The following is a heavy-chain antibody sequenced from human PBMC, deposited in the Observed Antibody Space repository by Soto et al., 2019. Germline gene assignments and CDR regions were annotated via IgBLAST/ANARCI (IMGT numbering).Heavy chain of an antibody. V-gene: IGHV3-30-3*01. Sequence: QVQLVESGGGVVQPGRSLRLSCAASGFTFSSYAMHWVRQAPGKGLEWVAVISYDGSNKYYADSVKGRFTISRDNSKNTLYLQMNGLRAEDTAVYYCARDQSYGPLGGDYYGMDVWGQGTTVTVSS. CDR3: ARDQSYGPLGGDYYGMDV. J-gene: IGHJ6*02. CDR1: GFTFSSYA. CDR2: ISYDGSNK. D-gene: IGHD4-17*01.